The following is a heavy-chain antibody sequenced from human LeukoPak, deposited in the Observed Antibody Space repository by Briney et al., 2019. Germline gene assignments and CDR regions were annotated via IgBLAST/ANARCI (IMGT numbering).Heavy chain of an antibody. J-gene: IGHJ4*02. Sequence: GGSLRLSCSASGFTFSSYAMHWVRQAPGKGLEWVAVIWYDGSNKYYADSVKGRFTISRDNSKNTLYLQMNSLRAEDTAVYYCARDKYGGPGGFFDYWGQGTLVTVSS. D-gene: IGHD4-23*01. CDR1: GFTFSSYA. V-gene: IGHV3-33*08. CDR3: ARDKYGGPGGFFDY. CDR2: IWYDGSNK.